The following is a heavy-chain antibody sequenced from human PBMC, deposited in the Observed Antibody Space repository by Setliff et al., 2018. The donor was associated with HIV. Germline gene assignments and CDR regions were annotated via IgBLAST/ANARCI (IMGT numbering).Heavy chain of an antibody. Sequence: PSETLSLTCTVSGGSISSGSYSWTWIRQPAGKGLAWIGRIYTTGSTNYNPSLKSRVTMSVDTSNNQFSLRLSSVTAAATAVYYCARTRRDYSSGYYAPLFDYWGQGALVTVSS. CDR2: IYTTGST. CDR1: GGSISSGSYS. V-gene: IGHV4-61*02. D-gene: IGHD3-22*01. CDR3: ARTRRDYSSGYYAPLFDY. J-gene: IGHJ4*02.